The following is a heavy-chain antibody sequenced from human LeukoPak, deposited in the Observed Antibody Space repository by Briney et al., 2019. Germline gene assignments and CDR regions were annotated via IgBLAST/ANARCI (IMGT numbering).Heavy chain of an antibody. J-gene: IGHJ4*02. CDR1: GFTFSSYW. CDR3: ARSPSTIFGVVISSEGYFDY. CDR2: IKQDGSEK. Sequence: PGGSLRLSCAASGFTFSSYWMSWVRQAPGKGLEWVANIKQDGSEKYYVDSVKGRVTISRDNAKNSLYLQMNSLRAEDTAVYYCARSPSTIFGVVISSEGYFDYWGQGTLVTVSS. D-gene: IGHD3-3*01. V-gene: IGHV3-7*01.